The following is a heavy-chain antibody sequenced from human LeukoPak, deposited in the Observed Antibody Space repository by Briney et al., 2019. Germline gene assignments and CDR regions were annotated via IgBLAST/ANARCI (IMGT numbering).Heavy chain of an antibody. Sequence: GGSLRLSCAASGFTFSNAWMSWVRQAPGRGLEWVGRIKSKTDGGTTDYAAPVKGRFTISRDDSKNTLYLQMNSLKTEDTAVYYCTTDSPYYYDSSGYHPWGQGTLVTVSS. CDR1: GFTFSNAW. V-gene: IGHV3-15*01. J-gene: IGHJ5*02. CDR3: TTDSPYYYDSSGYHP. D-gene: IGHD3-22*01. CDR2: IKSKTDGGTT.